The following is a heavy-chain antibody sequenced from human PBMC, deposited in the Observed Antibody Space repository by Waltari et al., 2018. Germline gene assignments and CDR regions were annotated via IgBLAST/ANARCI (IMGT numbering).Heavy chain of an antibody. CDR2: IKSKTDGGTT. CDR1: GFPFSNAW. CDR3: TTDRGYSYGYLPEDYYYGMDV. V-gene: IGHV3-15*01. Sequence: EVQLVESGGGLVKPGGSLRLSCAASGFPFSNAWMSWVRQAPGTGLEWVGRIKSKTDGGTTDYAAPVKGRFTISRDDSKNTLYLQMNSLKTEDTAVYYCTTDRGYSYGYLPEDYYYGMDVWGQGTTVTVSS. J-gene: IGHJ6*02. D-gene: IGHD5-18*01.